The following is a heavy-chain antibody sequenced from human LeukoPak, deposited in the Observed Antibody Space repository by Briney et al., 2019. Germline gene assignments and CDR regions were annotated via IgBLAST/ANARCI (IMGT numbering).Heavy chain of an antibody. J-gene: IGHJ4*02. CDR3: ARVQGLWFGELFYFDH. CDR1: GGSISSYY. Sequence: SETLSLTCTVSGGSISSYYWSWIRQPPGKGLEWIGYIYYSGSTNYNPSLKSRVTISVDTSKNQFSLKLSSVTAADTAVYYCARVQGLWFGELFYFDHWGQGTLVTVSS. D-gene: IGHD3-10*01. V-gene: IGHV4-59*01. CDR2: IYYSGST.